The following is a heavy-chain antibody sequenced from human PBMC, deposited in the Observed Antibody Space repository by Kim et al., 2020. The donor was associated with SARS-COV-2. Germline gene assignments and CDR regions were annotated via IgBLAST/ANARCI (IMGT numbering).Heavy chain of an antibody. V-gene: IGHV3-30*18. J-gene: IGHJ6*02. CDR1: GFTFSSYG. CDR3: AKSFSQSGYSYGYDYYYGMDV. D-gene: IGHD5-18*01. Sequence: GGSLRLSCAASGFTFSSYGMHWVRQAPGKGLEWVAVISYDGSNKYYADSVKGRFTISRDNSKNTLYLQMNSLRAEDTAVYYCAKSFSQSGYSYGYDYYYGMDVWGQGTTVTVSS. CDR2: ISYDGSNK.